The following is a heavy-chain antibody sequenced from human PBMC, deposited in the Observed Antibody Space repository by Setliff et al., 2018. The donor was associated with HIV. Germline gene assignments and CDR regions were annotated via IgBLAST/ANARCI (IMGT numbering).Heavy chain of an antibody. V-gene: IGHV3-74*01. D-gene: IGHD6-13*01. CDR3: ARSRAAGFDY. Sequence: GGSLRLSCAASGFTFSDYAMGWVRQAPGKGLEWVSVISGSDGSSTSYADSVKGRFTISRDNAKSTLYLQMNSLRAEDTAVYYCARSRAAGFDYWGQGTLVTVSS. J-gene: IGHJ4*02. CDR2: ISGSDGSST. CDR1: GFTFSDYA.